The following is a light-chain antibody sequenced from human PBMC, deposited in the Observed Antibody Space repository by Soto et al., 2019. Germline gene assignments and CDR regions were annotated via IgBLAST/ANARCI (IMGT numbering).Light chain of an antibody. CDR3: QQYNNLPRT. Sequence: ERVLTQSPATLSVSPGERATLSCRASQTVTTNLAWYQQRPGQAPRLLICGASPRTAGIPARFSGSGSETEFTLTILSLQSEDFAVYYCQQYNNLPRTFGHGTHVEI. V-gene: IGKV3-15*01. CDR1: QTVTTN. CDR2: GAS. J-gene: IGKJ1*01.